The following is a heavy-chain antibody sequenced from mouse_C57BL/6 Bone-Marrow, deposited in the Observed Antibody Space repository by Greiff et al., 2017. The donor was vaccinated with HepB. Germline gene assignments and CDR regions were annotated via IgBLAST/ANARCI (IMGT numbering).Heavy chain of an antibody. V-gene: IGHV2-2*01. CDR3: ARMAYYSNSNYFDN. CDR1: GFSLTNYG. CDR2: KWSGGSP. D-gene: IGHD2-5*01. Sequence: VKLMESGPGLVQPSQSLSITCTVSGFSLTNYGVHWVRQSPGKGLEWLGAKWSGGSPDYNAAFISRLSISKDNSESQVFFKMNSLQADDTAIYYCARMAYYSNSNYFDNWGQGTTLTVSS. J-gene: IGHJ2*01.